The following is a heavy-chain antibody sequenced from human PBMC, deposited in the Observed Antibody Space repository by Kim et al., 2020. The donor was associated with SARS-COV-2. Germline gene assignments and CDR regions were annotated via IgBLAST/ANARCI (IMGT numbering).Heavy chain of an antibody. CDR3: AKDVVRVVYYDILTGYGYGMDV. Sequence: GGSLRLSCAASGFTFSSYGMHWVRQAPGKGLEWVALIWYDGSNKYYADSVKGRFTISRDNSKNTLYLQMNSLRAEDTAVYYCAKDVVRVVYYDILTGYGYGMDVWGQGTTVTVSS. J-gene: IGHJ6*02. CDR1: GFTFSSYG. CDR2: IWYDGSNK. V-gene: IGHV3-33*06. D-gene: IGHD3-9*01.